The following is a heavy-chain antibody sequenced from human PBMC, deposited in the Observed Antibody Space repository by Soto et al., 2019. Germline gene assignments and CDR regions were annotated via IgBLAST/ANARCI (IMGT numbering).Heavy chain of an antibody. CDR1: GYTLTELC. D-gene: IGHD5-12*01. V-gene: IGHV1-24*01. Sequence: DSVKVSCKVSGYTLTELCMHWVRQAPGKGLEWMGGFDPEDGETIYAQKFQGRVTMTEDTSTDTAYMELSSLRSEDTAVYYCATVHSGYGYAFDIWGQGTMVTVSS. CDR3: ATVHSGYGYAFDI. J-gene: IGHJ3*02. CDR2: FDPEDGET.